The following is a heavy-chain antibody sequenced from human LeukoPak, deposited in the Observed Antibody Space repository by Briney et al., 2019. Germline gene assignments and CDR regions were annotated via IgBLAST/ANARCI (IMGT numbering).Heavy chain of an antibody. CDR2: IKQDGSEK. J-gene: IGHJ4*02. CDR1: GFTFSSYW. V-gene: IGHV3-7*03. Sequence: PGGSLGLSCAASGFTFSSYWMSWVRQAPGKGLEWVANIKQDGSEKYYVDSVKGRFTISRDNAKNSLYLQMNSLRAEDTAVYYCARDWLDYYFDYWGQGTLVTVSS. CDR3: ARDWLDYYFDY. D-gene: IGHD3-22*01.